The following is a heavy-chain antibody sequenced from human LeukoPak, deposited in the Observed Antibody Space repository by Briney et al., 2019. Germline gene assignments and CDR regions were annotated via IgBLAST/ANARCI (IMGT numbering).Heavy chain of an antibody. J-gene: IGHJ4*02. CDR2: ISSSSSTI. CDR1: GFTFSSYS. Sequence: GESLRLSCAASGFTFSSYSMNWVRQAPGKGLEWVSYISSSSSTIKYADSVKGRFTISRDNAKNSLYLQMNSLRAEDTALYYCAKDGGSYGKGDYWGQGTLVTVSS. V-gene: IGHV3-48*04. D-gene: IGHD1-26*01. CDR3: AKDGGSYGKGDY.